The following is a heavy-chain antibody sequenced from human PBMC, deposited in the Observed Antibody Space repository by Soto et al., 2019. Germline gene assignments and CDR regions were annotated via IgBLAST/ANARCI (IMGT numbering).Heavy chain of an antibody. CDR2: AYYSGDT. CDR3: AEGEYIPATGLYGMDV. CDR1: GGSISRYY. V-gene: IGHV4-59*01. J-gene: IGHJ6*02. D-gene: IGHD2-2*01. Sequence: SETLSLTCSVSGGSISRYYWSWIRQPPGKGLEWIGYAYYSGDTGYNPSLQSRVTMAVDTSKNQVSLKLTSVTAADTAVYYCAEGEYIPATGLYGMDVWGQGTTVTVSS.